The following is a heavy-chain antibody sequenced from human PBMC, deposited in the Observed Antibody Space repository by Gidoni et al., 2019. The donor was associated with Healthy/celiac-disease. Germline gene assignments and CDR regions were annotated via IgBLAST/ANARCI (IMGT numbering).Heavy chain of an antibody. CDR1: GFPFSSSS. V-gene: IGHV3-23*04. Sequence: EVPLVESGGGLVQPGGSLGLSCAASGFPFSSSSMGWVRQAPGKGLGWVSAISGRGGSTYYADSVKGRFTSSRDNSKNTLYLQMNSLRAEDTAVYYCAKDRTYYDFWSGFYVDYWGQGTLVTVSS. CDR3: AKDRTYYDFWSGFYVDY. D-gene: IGHD3-3*01. CDR2: ISGRGGST. J-gene: IGHJ4*02.